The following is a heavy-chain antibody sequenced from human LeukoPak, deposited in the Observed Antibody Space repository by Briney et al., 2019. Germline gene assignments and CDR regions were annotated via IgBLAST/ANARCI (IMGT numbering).Heavy chain of an antibody. J-gene: IGHJ4*02. V-gene: IGHV3-74*01. Sequence: GGSLRLSCAASGFTFSSYSMNWVRQAPGKGLEWVSRINSDGSSTSYADSVKGRFTISRDNAKSTLYLQMNSLRAEDMAVYYCTRGYCSGGSCHIPFDYWGQGTLVAVSS. CDR3: TRGYCSGGSCHIPFDY. D-gene: IGHD2-15*01. CDR2: INSDGSST. CDR1: GFTFSSYS.